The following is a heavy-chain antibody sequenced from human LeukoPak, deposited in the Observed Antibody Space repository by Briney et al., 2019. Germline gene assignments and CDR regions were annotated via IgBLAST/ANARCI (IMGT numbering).Heavy chain of an antibody. Sequence: SETLSLTCAVSGYSISSGYYWGWIRQPPGKGLEWIGSIYHSGSTYYNPSLKSRVTISVDTSKNQFSLKLSSVTAADTAVYYCASSIAARPNYYFDYWGQGTLVTVSS. CDR2: IYHSGST. CDR3: ASSIAARPNYYFDY. D-gene: IGHD6-6*01. J-gene: IGHJ4*02. V-gene: IGHV4-38-2*01. CDR1: GYSISSGYY.